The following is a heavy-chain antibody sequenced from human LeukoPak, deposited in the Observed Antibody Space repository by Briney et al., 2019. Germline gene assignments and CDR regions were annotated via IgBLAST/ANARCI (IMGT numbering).Heavy chain of an antibody. V-gene: IGHV4-59*08. J-gene: IGHJ3*01. CDR3: ARRPYYYDSSGYYDD. D-gene: IGHD3-22*01. CDR2: IYYSGST. CDR1: GGSISSYY. Sequence: SETPFLNCTVSGGSISSYYWRWIREPPGEGLEWIWDIYYSGSTNYNPSLKSRVTISVDTSKNQFSLKLSSVTAADTAVYYCARRPYYYDSSGYYDDWGQGTMVTVSS.